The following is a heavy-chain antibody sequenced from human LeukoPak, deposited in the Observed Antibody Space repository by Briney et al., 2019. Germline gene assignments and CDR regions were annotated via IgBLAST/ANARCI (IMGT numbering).Heavy chain of an antibody. CDR3: VREGGRVAHGTFDY. D-gene: IGHD1-1*01. Sequence: PGGSLRLSCAASGINFRTSGMHWVRQAPGKGLEWVTFIQHDGSDIYYADSVKGRFTVSRDNSKNTVYLHMNSLRVDDTALYYCVREGGRVAHGTFDYWGQGTLVTVSS. V-gene: IGHV3-30*02. CDR1: GINFRTSG. CDR2: IQHDGSDI. J-gene: IGHJ4*02.